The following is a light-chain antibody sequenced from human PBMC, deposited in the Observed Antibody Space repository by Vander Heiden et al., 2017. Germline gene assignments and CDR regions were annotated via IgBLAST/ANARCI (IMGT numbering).Light chain of an antibody. J-gene: IGKJ2*01. CDR2: AAS. Sequence: TSQNIGHHLNWYQQRAGKAPKLLIYAASTLQSGVPPRFSGSGSGTDFTLTISTLRPEDFAVYYCQQGYTNWYTFGQGTKLELK. V-gene: IGKV1-39*01. CDR1: QNIGHH. CDR3: QQGYTNWYT.